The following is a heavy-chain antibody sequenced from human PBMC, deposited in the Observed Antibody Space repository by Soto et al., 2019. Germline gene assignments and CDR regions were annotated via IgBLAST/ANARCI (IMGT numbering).Heavy chain of an antibody. CDR1: GGTFSSYA. CDR3: ARLGGIAAAGSETGREL. CDR2: IIPIFGTA. V-gene: IGHV1-69*06. D-gene: IGHD6-13*01. Sequence: SVKVSCKASGGTFSSYAISWVRQAPGQGLEWMGGIIPIFGTANYAQKFQGRVTITADKSTSTAYMELSSLRSEDTAVYYCARLGGIAAAGSETGRELWGQGTLVTVT. J-gene: IGHJ4*02.